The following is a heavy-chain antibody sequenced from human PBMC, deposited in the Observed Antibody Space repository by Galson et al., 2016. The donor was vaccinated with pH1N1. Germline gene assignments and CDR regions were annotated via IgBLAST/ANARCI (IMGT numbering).Heavy chain of an antibody. CDR3: ARLGRTERRKEGFAWGYGMDV. D-gene: IGHD1-1*01. Sequence: SVKVSCKASGGSFAKYAVSWVRQAPGQGLEWMGRIIPIYGTPNYAQKFRDRLTITADDYTTTVYMELNSLISADTAIYYCARLGRTERRKEGFAWGYGMDVWGQGTTVTVSS. J-gene: IGHJ6*02. CDR1: GGSFAKYA. CDR2: IIPIYGTP. V-gene: IGHV1-69*13.